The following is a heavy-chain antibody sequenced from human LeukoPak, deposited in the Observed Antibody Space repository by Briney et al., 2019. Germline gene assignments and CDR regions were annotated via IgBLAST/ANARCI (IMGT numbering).Heavy chain of an antibody. D-gene: IGHD3-22*01. Sequence: PGESLRLSCAPYALTFSRHWMHWDRQAQGKGLVWVSRIHSDGSSTSYAESVKGRFTISGDNAKNTLYLQINRLRDDYTAVYFCAMYRDDYSRGYPGGFDYWGQGALVTVSS. V-gene: IGHV3-74*01. CDR2: IHSDGSST. J-gene: IGHJ4*02. CDR3: AMYRDDYSRGYPGGFDY. CDR1: ALTFSRHW.